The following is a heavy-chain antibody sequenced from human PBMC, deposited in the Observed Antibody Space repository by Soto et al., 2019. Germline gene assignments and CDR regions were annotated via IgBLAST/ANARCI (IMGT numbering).Heavy chain of an antibody. D-gene: IGHD2-2*01. CDR3: GRQPYCRSTSCYPFSNWFDP. V-gene: IGHV4-39*01. J-gene: IGHJ5*02. CDR2: IYYSGST. Sequence: QLQLQESGPGLVKPSETLSLTCTVSGGSISSSSYYWGWIRQPPGKGLEWIGSIYYSGSTYYNPSLESRVTISVDTSKNQFSLKLSSVTAADTAVYYCGRQPYCRSTSCYPFSNWFDPWGQGTLVTVSS. CDR1: GGSISSSSYY.